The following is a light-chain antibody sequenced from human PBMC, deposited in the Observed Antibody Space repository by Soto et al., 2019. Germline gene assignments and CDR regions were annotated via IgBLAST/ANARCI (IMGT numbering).Light chain of an antibody. V-gene: IGLV2-14*01. Sequence: QSALTQPASVSGSPGQSITISCNGTSSDVGGYNYVSWYQQHPGKAPKLMIYEVSNRPSGVSNRFSGSKSGNTASLTISGLQAEDEADYYCSSYTRSRTRVFGTGNKLTVL. CDR3: SSYTRSRTRV. CDR2: EVS. CDR1: SSDVGGYNY. J-gene: IGLJ1*01.